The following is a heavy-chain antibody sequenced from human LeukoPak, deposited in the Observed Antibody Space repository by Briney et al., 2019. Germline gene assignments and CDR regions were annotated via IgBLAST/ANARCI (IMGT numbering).Heavy chain of an antibody. D-gene: IGHD6-19*01. J-gene: IGHJ4*02. Sequence: GGSLRLSCAASGFTFSSYGMHWVRQAPGKGLEWVANIKQDGSEKNYADSVKARFTISRDNSKNSLFLQMNSLRAEDTAVYFCARQWLAFDSWGQGTLVAVSS. CDR3: ARQWLAFDS. V-gene: IGHV3-7*01. CDR2: IKQDGSEK. CDR1: GFTFSSYG.